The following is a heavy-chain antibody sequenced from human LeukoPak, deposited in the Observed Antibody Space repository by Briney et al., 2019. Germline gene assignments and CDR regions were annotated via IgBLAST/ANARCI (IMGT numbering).Heavy chain of an antibody. CDR2: MYYTGST. V-gene: IGHV4-39*07. CDR1: GGAISSGSYY. Sequence: SETLSLTCIVSGGAISSGSYYRGWIRQPPGKGLEWIGSMYYTGSTYNSPSLKSRVTISVDTSKNQFSLKLTSVTAADTAVYYCARDAMSSVTTSPHYFDYWGQGTLVTVSS. J-gene: IGHJ4*02. CDR3: ARDAMSSVTTSPHYFDY. D-gene: IGHD4-17*01.